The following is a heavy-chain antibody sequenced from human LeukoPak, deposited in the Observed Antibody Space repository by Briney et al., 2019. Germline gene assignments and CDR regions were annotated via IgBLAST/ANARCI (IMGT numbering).Heavy chain of an antibody. CDR3: ATTLFPHASDY. CDR2: INTDGSST. D-gene: IGHD1-14*01. CDR1: GFTFSNYW. Sequence: GGSLRLSCAASGFTFSNYWMHWVRQAPGKGLVWVSRINTDGSSTDYADSVKGRFTISRDNAKNTLYLQMNSLRAEDTAVYYCATTLFPHASDYWGQGTLVTVSS. V-gene: IGHV3-74*01. J-gene: IGHJ4*02.